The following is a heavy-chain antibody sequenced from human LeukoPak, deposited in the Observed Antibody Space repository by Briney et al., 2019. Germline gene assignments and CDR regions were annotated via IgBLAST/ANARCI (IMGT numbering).Heavy chain of an antibody. Sequence: GGSLRLSCAASGFTFSSYGMHWVRQAPGKGLEWVAFIRYDGSNKYYADSVKGRFTISRDNAKNSLYLQMNSLRSEDTAVYYCAAGWPISGVYWGQGTLVTVSS. V-gene: IGHV3-30*02. CDR2: IRYDGSNK. CDR3: AAGWPISGVY. CDR1: GFTFSSYG. J-gene: IGHJ4*02. D-gene: IGHD3-9*01.